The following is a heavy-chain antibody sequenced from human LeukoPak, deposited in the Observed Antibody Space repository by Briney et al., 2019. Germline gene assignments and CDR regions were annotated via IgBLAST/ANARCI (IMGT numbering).Heavy chain of an antibody. CDR3: ARGYHDFSGYWLSYFDY. D-gene: IGHD3-22*01. Sequence: SETLSLTCTVSGDSISSYYWTWIRQPPGKGLEWIGYIYYSGSTNYNPSLKSRVTISIDTSKNQFSLKPSSVTAADTAVYYCARGYHDFSGYWLSYFDYWGQGTLVTVSS. CDR2: IYYSGST. J-gene: IGHJ4*02. CDR1: GDSISSYY. V-gene: IGHV4-59*01.